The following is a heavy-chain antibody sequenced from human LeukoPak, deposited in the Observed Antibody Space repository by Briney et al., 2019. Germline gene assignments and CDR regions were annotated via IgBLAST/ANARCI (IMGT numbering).Heavy chain of an antibody. CDR2: INTDGSNT. CDR3: ARVEFGVPYCSSTSCYAH. Sequence: GGSMRLSCAAYGFTFSNYWMHWVRQAPGEGLVWVSRINTDGSNTGYADSMKGRFTISRDNAKNTLFLQMNSLRAEDTAVYYCARVEFGVPYCSSTSCYAHWGQGTLVTVSS. J-gene: IGHJ4*02. CDR1: GFTFSNYW. V-gene: IGHV3-74*01. D-gene: IGHD2-2*01.